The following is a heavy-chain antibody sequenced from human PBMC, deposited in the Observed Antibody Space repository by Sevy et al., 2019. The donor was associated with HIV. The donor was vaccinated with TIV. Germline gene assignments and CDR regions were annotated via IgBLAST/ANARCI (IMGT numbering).Heavy chain of an antibody. CDR1: GFTFSNAW. J-gene: IGHJ6*02. V-gene: IGHV3-15*01. D-gene: IGHD2-2*01. CDR3: TTHTRCSSTSCYEYYYYGMDV. CDR2: IKSKTDGGTT. Sequence: LGASLRLSCAASGFTFSNAWMSWVRQAPGKGLEWVGRIKSKTDGGTTDYAAPVKGRFTISRDDSKNTLYLQMNSLKTEDTAVYYCTTHTRCSSTSCYEYYYYGMDVWGQGTTVTVSS.